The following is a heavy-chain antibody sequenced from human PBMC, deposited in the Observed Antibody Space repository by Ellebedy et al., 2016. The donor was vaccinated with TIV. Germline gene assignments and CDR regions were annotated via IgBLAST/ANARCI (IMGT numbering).Heavy chain of an antibody. CDR2: IIPSFGKT. CDR1: GVTFSNYA. CDR3: AGGGWFDP. D-gene: IGHD3-16*01. V-gene: IGHV1-69*13. J-gene: IGHJ5*02. Sequence: SVKVSCKASGVTFSNYAFSWVRQAPGQGLERMGGIIPSFGKTNYAQKFQGRVTITADESTTTAYMELRSLRSEDTAVYYCAGGGWFDPWGQGTLVTVSS.